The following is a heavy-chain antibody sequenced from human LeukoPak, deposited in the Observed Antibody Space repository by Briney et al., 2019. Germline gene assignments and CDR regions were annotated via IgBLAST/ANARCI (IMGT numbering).Heavy chain of an antibody. CDR1: GFTFSSSA. J-gene: IGHJ4*02. CDR3: VPYSSSSGTLNY. D-gene: IGHD6-6*01. V-gene: IGHV3-23*01. Sequence: GGSLRLSCAASGFTFSSSAMSWVRQAPGKGLEWVSAISGSGGSTYYADSVKGRFTISRDNAKNTLYLQMNSLRAEDTAVYYCVPYSSSSGTLNYWGQGALVTVSS. CDR2: ISGSGGST.